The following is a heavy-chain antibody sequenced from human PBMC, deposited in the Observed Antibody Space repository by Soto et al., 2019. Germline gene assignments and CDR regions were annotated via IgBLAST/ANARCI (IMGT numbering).Heavy chain of an antibody. CDR3: ARAGDTAMLTRGPFPSWMDV. J-gene: IGHJ6*02. CDR1: GGPFSSYA. V-gene: IGHV1-69*13. CDR2: IIPIFGTA. D-gene: IGHD5-18*01. Sequence: ASVKVSCKASGGPFSSYAISWVRQAPGQGLEWMGGIIPIFGTANYAQKFQGRVTITADESTSTAYMELSSLRSADTAVYSCARAGDTAMLTRGPFPSWMDVWGQGTTVTVSS.